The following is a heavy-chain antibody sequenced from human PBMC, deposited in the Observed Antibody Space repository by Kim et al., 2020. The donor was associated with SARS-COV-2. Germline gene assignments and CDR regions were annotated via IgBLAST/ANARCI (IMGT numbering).Heavy chain of an antibody. V-gene: IGHV3-11*01. Sequence: GGSLRLSCAASGFTFSDYYMSWIRQAPGKGLEWVSYISSSGSTIYYADSVKGRFTISRDNAKNSLYLQMNSLRAEDTAVYYCARAPVDYYGSGSYYSGAFDIWGQGTMVTVSS. D-gene: IGHD3-10*01. CDR3: ARAPVDYYGSGSYYSGAFDI. CDR2: ISSSGSTI. J-gene: IGHJ3*02. CDR1: GFTFSDYY.